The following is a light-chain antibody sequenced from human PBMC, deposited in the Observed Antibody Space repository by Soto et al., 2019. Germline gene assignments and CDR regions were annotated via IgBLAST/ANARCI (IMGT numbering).Light chain of an antibody. J-gene: IGKJ4*01. Sequence: DIQMTQSQSSVSASVGDRVIITCRASQGISRWVAWYQQKPGNAPELLIYAASSLQSGVPSRFSGAGSGTDLTLTISSLQPEDFATYYCQEADSFPLTFGGGTKVEIK. CDR3: QEADSFPLT. V-gene: IGKV1-12*01. CDR1: QGISRW. CDR2: AAS.